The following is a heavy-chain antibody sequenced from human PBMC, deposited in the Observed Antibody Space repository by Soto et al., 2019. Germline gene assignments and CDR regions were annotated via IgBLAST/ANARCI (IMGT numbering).Heavy chain of an antibody. CDR1: GITFSTYA. CDR2: VAANVTNR. CDR3: AGDYLRLNSLNGNFYSFGMDV. V-gene: IGHV3-23*01. D-gene: IGHD4-17*01. J-gene: IGHJ6*02. Sequence: EVQLLQSGGGLVQPGGSLSLSCAASGITFSTYAMSWVRQAPGKGLEWVSTVAANVTNRHYADFVKGRFTISRDNSKNTLSLQMNSLRVEDTATYYCAGDYLRLNSLNGNFYSFGMDVWGQGTAVTVSS.